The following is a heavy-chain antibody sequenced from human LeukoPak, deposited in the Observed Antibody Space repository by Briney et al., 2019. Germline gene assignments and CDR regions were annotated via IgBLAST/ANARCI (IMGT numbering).Heavy chain of an antibody. D-gene: IGHD3-22*01. V-gene: IGHV3-21*01. J-gene: IGHJ4*02. Sequence: GGSLRLSCAASGFTFSSYSMNWVRQAPGKGLEWVSSISSSSNYIYYADSVKGRFTISRDNAKNSLYLQMNSLRAEDTAVYYCARASDSKSGDYWGQGTLVTVSS. CDR2: ISSSSNYI. CDR3: ARASDSKSGDY. CDR1: GFTFSSYS.